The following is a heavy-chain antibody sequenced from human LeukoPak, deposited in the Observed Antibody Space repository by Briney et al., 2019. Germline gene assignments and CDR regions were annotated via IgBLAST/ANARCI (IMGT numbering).Heavy chain of an antibody. D-gene: IGHD2-2*01. V-gene: IGHV1-69*04. CDR2: IIPILGIA. CDR1: GGTFSSYT. J-gene: IGHJ3*02. CDR3: ARDKLGYCSSTSCPGGGDAFDI. Sequence: SVKVSCKASGGTFSSYTISWVRQAPGQGREWMGRIIPILGIANYAQKFQGRVTITADKSTSTAYMELSSLRSEDTAVYYCARDKLGYCSSTSCPGGGDAFDIWGQGTMVTVSS.